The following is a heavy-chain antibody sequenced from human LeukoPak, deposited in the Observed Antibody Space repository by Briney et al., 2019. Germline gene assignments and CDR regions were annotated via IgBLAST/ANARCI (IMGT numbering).Heavy chain of an antibody. CDR2: INHSGST. V-gene: IGHV4-34*01. Sequence: SETLSLTCAVYGGSFSGYYWCWIRQPPGKGLEWIGEINHSGSTNYNPSLKSRVTISVDTSKNQFSLKLSSVTAAHTAVYYCARATNNYDFWSGYQFDPWGQGTLVTVSS. J-gene: IGHJ5*02. CDR3: ARATNNYDFWSGYQFDP. D-gene: IGHD3-3*01. CDR1: GGSFSGYY.